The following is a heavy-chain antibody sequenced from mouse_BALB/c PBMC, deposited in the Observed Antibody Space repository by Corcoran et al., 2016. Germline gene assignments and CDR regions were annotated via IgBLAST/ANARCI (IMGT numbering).Heavy chain of an antibody. CDR1: GFDFSRYW. D-gene: IGHD4-1*01. J-gene: IGHJ3*01. Sequence: EVKLLESGGGLVQPGGSLKLSCAASGFDFSRYWMSWVRQAKGKGLEWIGEINPDSSTINYTPSLKDKFIISRDNAKNTLYLQMSKGGAEDTALYYCARNWDVGFADWGQGTLVTVSA. V-gene: IGHV4-1*02. CDR3: ARNWDVGFAD. CDR2: INPDSSTI.